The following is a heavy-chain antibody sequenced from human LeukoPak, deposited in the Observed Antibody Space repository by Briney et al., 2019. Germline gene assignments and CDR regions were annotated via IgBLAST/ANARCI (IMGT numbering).Heavy chain of an antibody. J-gene: IGHJ3*02. CDR2: VYHTGTT. CDR1: GGSFSGYY. D-gene: IGHD4-17*01. Sequence: SETLSLTCAVYGGSFSGYYWSWIRQPPGKGLEWIGEVYHTGTTNYNPSLKSRVTISLGTSKNQFFLKLSSVTAADTALYYCARGYGALGLWAFDIWGQGTVVTISS. V-gene: IGHV4-34*01. CDR3: ARGYGALGLWAFDI.